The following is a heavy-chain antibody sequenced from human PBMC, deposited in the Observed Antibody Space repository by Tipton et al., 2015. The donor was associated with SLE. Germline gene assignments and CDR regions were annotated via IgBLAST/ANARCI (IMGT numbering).Heavy chain of an antibody. Sequence: TLSLTCTVSGDSTTSRYWNWIRQAPGKGLEYIGYISNSGSTNYNPSLKSRVTISLDMSKNHFSLTLSSVTAADTAVYYCAKGSGWYKDWGQGTLVTVSS. CDR2: ISNSGST. V-gene: IGHV4-59*11. J-gene: IGHJ4*02. D-gene: IGHD6-19*01. CDR1: GDSTTSRY. CDR3: AKGSGWYKD.